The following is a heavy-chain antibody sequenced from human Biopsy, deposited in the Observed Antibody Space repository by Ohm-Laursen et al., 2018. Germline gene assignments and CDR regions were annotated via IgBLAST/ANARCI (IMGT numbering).Heavy chain of an antibody. CDR1: GGSISSFY. Sequence: GTLSLTCNVSGGSISSFYWSWIRQSPGQGLEGIGFIFYSGSYYYNPFLKSRTTISVDSSKNQFSLRLRSVTAADTAVYYCARGGNGYNYVSPGTWFDPWGRGTPVTVSS. CDR2: IFYSGSY. V-gene: IGHV4-59*01. J-gene: IGHJ5*02. D-gene: IGHD5-24*01. CDR3: ARGGNGYNYVSPGTWFDP.